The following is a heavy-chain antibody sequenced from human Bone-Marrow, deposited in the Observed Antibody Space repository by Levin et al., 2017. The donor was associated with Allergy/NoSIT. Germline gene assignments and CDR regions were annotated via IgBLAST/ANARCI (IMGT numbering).Heavy chain of an antibody. J-gene: IGHJ6*02. D-gene: IGHD6-13*01. CDR1: GGSISGYY. CDR2: IYYSGST. CDR3: ARDRSVIAASGTHYDYGMDV. Sequence: SETLSLTCTVSGGSISGYYWSWIRQPPGKGLEWIGYIYYSGSTNYNPSLKSRVSVSVDTSKTQFSLRLSSVTAADTAVYYCARDRSVIAASGTHYDYGMDVWGQGTTVTVSS. V-gene: IGHV4-59*01.